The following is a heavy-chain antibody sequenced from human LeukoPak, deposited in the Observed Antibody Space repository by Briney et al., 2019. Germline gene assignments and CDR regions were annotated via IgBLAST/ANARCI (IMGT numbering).Heavy chain of an antibody. CDR3: ASGIVVGGDAFDI. D-gene: IGHD2-15*01. Sequence: GGSLRLSCAASGFTFSSYAMSWVRQAPGKGLEWVSAISGSGGSTYYADSVKGRFTISRDNSKNTLYLQMNGLRAEDTAVYYCASGIVVGGDAFDIWGQGTMVTVSS. CDR1: GFTFSSYA. V-gene: IGHV3-23*01. J-gene: IGHJ3*02. CDR2: ISGSGGST.